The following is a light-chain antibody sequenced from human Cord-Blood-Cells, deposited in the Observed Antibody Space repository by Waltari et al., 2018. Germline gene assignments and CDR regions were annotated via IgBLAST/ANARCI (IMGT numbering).Light chain of an antibody. CDR3: QQYHSFPVT. CDR2: AAS. V-gene: IGKV1D-8*01. CDR1: QGIRSY. Sequence: VIWMTQSPSLLSASTGDRVTISCRMSQGIRSYLAWYQQKPGKAPELLIYAASTLQSGVPSRFSGSGSGTDFTLTISCLQSEDFATYYCQQYHSFPVTFGGGTKVEIK. J-gene: IGKJ4*01.